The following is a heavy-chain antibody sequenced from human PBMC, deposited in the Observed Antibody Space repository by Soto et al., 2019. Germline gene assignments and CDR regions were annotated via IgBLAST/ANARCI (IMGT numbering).Heavy chain of an antibody. CDR2: INHSGST. CDR1: GGSFSGYY. V-gene: IGHV4-34*01. Sequence: SETLSLTCAFYGGSFSGYYWSLIRQPPGKGLEWIGEINHSGSTNYTPSLKSRVTISVDTSQNQFSLKLISVTAADTAVYYCARGLRYGHYYYGMDVWGQGTTVTVS. J-gene: IGHJ6*02. CDR3: ARGLRYGHYYYGMDV. D-gene: IGHD3-9*01.